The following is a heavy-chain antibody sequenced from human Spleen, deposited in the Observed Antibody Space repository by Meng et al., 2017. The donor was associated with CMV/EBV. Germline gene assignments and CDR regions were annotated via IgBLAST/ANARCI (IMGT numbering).Heavy chain of an antibody. CDR2: IAGDRNV. CDR3: ARDGDGAFDI. Sequence: GESLKISCAASGFPFSTYSMNWIRQAPGKGLEWVSYIAGDRNVYYADSVNGRFIISRDNAKNTLYLRMNSLRAEDTAVYYCARDGDGAFDIWGQGTMVTVSS. J-gene: IGHJ3*02. CDR1: GFPFSTYS. V-gene: IGHV3-21*06.